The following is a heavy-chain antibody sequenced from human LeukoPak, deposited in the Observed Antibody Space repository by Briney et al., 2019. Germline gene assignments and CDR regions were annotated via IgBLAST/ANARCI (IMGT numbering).Heavy chain of an antibody. CDR2: IYYSGST. CDR1: AGSISSNY. Sequence: PSETLSLTCTVYAGSISSNYWSWIRQLPGKGLEWIGYIYYSGSTNYNPSLKSRVTISVDTSKNQFLLRLSSVTAADTAVYYCARQRDSSGWYDYWGQGTLVTVSS. CDR3: ARQRDSSGWYDY. V-gene: IGHV4-59*08. J-gene: IGHJ4*02. D-gene: IGHD6-19*01.